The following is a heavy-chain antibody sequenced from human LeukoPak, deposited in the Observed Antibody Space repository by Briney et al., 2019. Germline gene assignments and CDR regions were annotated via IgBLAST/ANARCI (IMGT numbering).Heavy chain of an antibody. D-gene: IGHD3-10*01. CDR1: GFTFSSFW. Sequence: PGGSLRLSCAASGFTFSSFWMSWVRQTPGTGLEWVANIKEDGSEKYYADSVKGRFTISRDNAKSSLYLQMNSLRDEDTAVYYCTRILPHGSGIYEYWGQGTLVAVSS. V-gene: IGHV3-7*01. CDR3: TRILPHGSGIYEY. J-gene: IGHJ4*02. CDR2: IKEDGSEK.